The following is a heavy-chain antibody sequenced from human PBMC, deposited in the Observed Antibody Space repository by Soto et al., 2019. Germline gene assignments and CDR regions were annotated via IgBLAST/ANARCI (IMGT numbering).Heavy chain of an antibody. Sequence: ASVKVSCKASGYTFTSYAMHWVRQAPGQRLEWMGWINAGNGNTKYSQKFQGRVTITRDTSASTAYMELSSLRSEDTAVYYCARAPGRKYSSGWDDYWGQGTLVTVSS. J-gene: IGHJ4*02. CDR1: GYTFTSYA. CDR3: ARAPGRKYSSGWDDY. CDR2: INAGNGNT. D-gene: IGHD6-19*01. V-gene: IGHV1-3*01.